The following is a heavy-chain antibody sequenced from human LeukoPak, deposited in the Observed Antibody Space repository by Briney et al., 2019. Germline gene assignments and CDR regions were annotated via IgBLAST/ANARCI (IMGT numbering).Heavy chain of an antibody. V-gene: IGHV4-59*08. CDR1: GGSISSYY. D-gene: IGHD3-22*01. Sequence: SETLSLTCTVSGGSISSYYWSWIRQPPGKGLEWIGYIYYSGSTNYNPSLKSRVTISVDTSKNQFSLKLSSVTAADTAVYYCARLPNYYDSSGYYYEVFDYWGQGTLVTVSS. CDR2: IYYSGST. CDR3: ARLPNYYDSSGYYYEVFDY. J-gene: IGHJ4*02.